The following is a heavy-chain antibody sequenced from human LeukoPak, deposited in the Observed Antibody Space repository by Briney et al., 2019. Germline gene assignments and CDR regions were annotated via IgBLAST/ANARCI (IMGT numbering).Heavy chain of an antibody. D-gene: IGHD6-19*01. CDR3: ARAVAGPGGDY. Sequence: GRSLRLSCAASGFTFSSYGMHWVRQAPGKGLEWVAVIWYDGSNKYYADSVKGRFTISGDNSKNTLYLQMNSLRAEDTAVYYCARAVAGPGGDYWGQGTLVTVSS. J-gene: IGHJ4*02. CDR1: GFTFSSYG. CDR2: IWYDGSNK. V-gene: IGHV3-33*01.